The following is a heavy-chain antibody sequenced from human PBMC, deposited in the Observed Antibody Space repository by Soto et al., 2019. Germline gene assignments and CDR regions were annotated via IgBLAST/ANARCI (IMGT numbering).Heavy chain of an antibody. V-gene: IGHV2-5*02. CDR3: AHYVSTSPAGGFDP. J-gene: IGHJ5*02. CDR2: IYWDDDK. Sequence: QITLKESGPTLVKPTQTLTLTCTFSGLSLSTSGEAVGWIRQPPGKALEWLALIYWDDDKRYNPTLKNRLTITKDTSKNQVVLTLTNMDPVDTATYYCAHYVSTSPAGGFDPWGQGTQVTVSS. CDR1: GLSLSTSGEA. D-gene: IGHD3-10*02.